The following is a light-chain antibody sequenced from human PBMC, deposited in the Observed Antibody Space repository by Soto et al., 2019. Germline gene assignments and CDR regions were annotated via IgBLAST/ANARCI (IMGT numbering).Light chain of an antibody. V-gene: IGKV3-20*01. CDR1: QSVSSSY. J-gene: IGKJ2*01. CDR3: QQYGSSSYT. Sequence: EIVLTQSPGTLSLSPGEGATLSCRASQSVSSSYLAWYQQKPGQAPRLLIYGASSRATGIPDRFSGSGSGTDFTLTISRLDPEDFAMYYCQQYGSSSYTFGQGTKLEIK. CDR2: GAS.